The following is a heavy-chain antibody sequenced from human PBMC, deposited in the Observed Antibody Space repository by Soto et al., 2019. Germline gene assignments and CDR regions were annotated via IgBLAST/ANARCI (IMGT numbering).Heavy chain of an antibody. CDR3: ARDLMGYAMDV. J-gene: IGHJ6*02. V-gene: IGHV3-48*03. D-gene: IGHD2-8*01. CDR1: GFTFSDSE. CDR2: ISSRGGTT. Sequence: GGSLSLSCTASGFTFSDSEMNWVRQAPGKGLEWVSYISSRGGTTYYADSVKGRFTISRDNAKNSLFLQMNSLRAEDTAVYYCARDLMGYAMDVWGQGTTVTVSS.